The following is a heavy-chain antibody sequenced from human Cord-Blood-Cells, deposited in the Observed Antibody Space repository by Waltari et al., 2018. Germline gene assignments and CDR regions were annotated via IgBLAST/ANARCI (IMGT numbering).Heavy chain of an antibody. CDR3: ARSFRFLEWLGWFDP. J-gene: IGHJ5*02. V-gene: IGHV3-53*01. CDR1: GFTVSSNY. D-gene: IGHD3-3*01. CDR2: IYSGGST. Sequence: EVQLVESGGGLIQPGGSLRLSCAASGFTVSSNYMSWVRQAPGKGLEWVSVIYSGGSTYYADSGKGRFTISRDNSKNTLYLQMNSLRAEDTAVYYCARSFRFLEWLGWFDPWGQGTLVTVSS.